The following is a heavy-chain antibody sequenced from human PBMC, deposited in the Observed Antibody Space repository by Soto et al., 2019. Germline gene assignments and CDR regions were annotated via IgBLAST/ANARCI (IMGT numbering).Heavy chain of an antibody. J-gene: IGHJ4*02. CDR3: ARGRAVVEPAAMSDY. CDR2: ISSYSNYI. V-gene: IGHV3-21*06. CDR1: GFTFTDYT. D-gene: IGHD2-2*01. Sequence: KPGGSLRLSCAASGFTFTDYTLNWVRQAPGKGLEWVSSISSYSNYIFYADSVKGRFTISRDNAKNSVYLRMNSLRGEDTAVYYCARGRAVVEPAAMSDYWGQGILVTVSS.